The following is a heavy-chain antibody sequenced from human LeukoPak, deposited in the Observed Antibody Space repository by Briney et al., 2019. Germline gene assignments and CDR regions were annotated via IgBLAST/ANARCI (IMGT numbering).Heavy chain of an antibody. CDR3: GRGYAMDG. Sequence: ASVKVSCKASGYTSTNFDINWVRQATGQGLAWMGWMNLNSGKTGYRQEFQGRVTMTTNNPIRTAYMELSSLRSEDTAVYYCGRGYAMDGWGQGTTVTVYS. V-gene: IGHV1-8*01. CDR1: GYTSTNFD. CDR2: MNLNSGKT. J-gene: IGHJ6*02.